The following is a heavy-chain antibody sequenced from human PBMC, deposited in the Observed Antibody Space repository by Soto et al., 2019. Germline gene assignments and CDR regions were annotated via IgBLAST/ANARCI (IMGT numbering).Heavy chain of an antibody. CDR3: AKGHRDPDAFDI. CDR1: GFTFSSYG. CDR2: ISYDGSNK. Sequence: QVQLVESGGGVVQPGRSLRLSCAASGFTFSSYGMHWVRQAPGKGLEWVAVISYDGSNKYYADSVKGRFTISRDNSKNTLYLQMNSLRAEDTAVYYCAKGHRDPDAFDIWGQGTMVTVSS. J-gene: IGHJ3*02. V-gene: IGHV3-30*18.